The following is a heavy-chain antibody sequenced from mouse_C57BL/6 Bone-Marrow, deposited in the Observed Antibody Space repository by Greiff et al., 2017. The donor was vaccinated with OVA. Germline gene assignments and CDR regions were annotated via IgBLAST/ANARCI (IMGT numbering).Heavy chain of an antibody. CDR1: GYTFTSYW. Sequence: VQLQPPGAELVKPGASVKLSCKASGYTFTSYWMHWVKQRPGQGLEWIGMIHPNSGSTNYNEKFKSKATLTVDKSSSTAYMQLSSLTSEDSAVYYCARRGLLVYAMDYWGQGTSVTVSS. J-gene: IGHJ4*01. V-gene: IGHV1-64*01. D-gene: IGHD2-3*01. CDR3: ARRGLLVYAMDY. CDR2: IHPNSGST.